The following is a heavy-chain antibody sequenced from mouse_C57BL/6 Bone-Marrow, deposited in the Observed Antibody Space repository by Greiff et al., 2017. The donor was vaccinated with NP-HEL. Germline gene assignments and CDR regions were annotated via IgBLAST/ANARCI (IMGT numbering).Heavy chain of an antibody. J-gene: IGHJ4*01. CDR2: IWSGGST. CDR3: AGYGYDGYYYAMDY. Sequence: VKLMESGPGLVQPSQSLSITCTVSGFSLTSYGVHWVRQSPGKGLEWLGVIWSGGSTDYNAAFISRLSISKDNSTSQVFFKMNSLQADDTAIYYCAGYGYDGYYYAMDYWGQGTSVTVSS. V-gene: IGHV2-2*01. D-gene: IGHD2-2*01. CDR1: GFSLTSYG.